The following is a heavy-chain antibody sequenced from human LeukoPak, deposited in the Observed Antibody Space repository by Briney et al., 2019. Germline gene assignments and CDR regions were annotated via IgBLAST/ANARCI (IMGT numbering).Heavy chain of an antibody. Sequence: SETLSLTCAVYGGSFSGYYWSWIRQPPGKGLEWIGEINHSGSTNYNPSPKSRVTISVDTSKNQFSLKLSSVTAADTAVYYCARATRGGWSTPYYFDYWGQGTLVTVSS. D-gene: IGHD6-19*01. V-gene: IGHV4-34*01. J-gene: IGHJ4*02. CDR1: GGSFSGYY. CDR3: ARATRGGWSTPYYFDY. CDR2: INHSGST.